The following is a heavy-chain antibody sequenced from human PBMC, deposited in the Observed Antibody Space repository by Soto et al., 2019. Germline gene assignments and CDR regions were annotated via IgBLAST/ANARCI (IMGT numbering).Heavy chain of an antibody. Sequence: PGGSLRLSCAASGFTLSDYAMTWVRQGPGKGLEWVSAISGSGDSTYYTDSVKGRFTISRDNSKNTLYLQMNSLRAEDTAVYYCAKDQGSSWYEIDYWGQGTLVTVSS. D-gene: IGHD6-13*01. CDR1: GFTLSDYA. J-gene: IGHJ4*02. CDR3: AKDQGSSWYEIDY. V-gene: IGHV3-23*01. CDR2: ISGSGDST.